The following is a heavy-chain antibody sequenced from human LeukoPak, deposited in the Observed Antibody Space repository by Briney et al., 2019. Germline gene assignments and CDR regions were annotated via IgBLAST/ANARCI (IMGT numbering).Heavy chain of an antibody. J-gene: IGHJ4*02. D-gene: IGHD5-18*01. CDR1: GYTFTTYG. Sequence: ASVKVSCKASGYTFTTYGISWVRQAPGQGLEWMGWISAYNGNTNYAQKLQGRVTMTTDTSTSTAYMELRSLRSDDTAIYYRARTPGFTYVDDWGQGTLVTVSS. V-gene: IGHV1-18*01. CDR3: ARTPGFTYVDD. CDR2: ISAYNGNT.